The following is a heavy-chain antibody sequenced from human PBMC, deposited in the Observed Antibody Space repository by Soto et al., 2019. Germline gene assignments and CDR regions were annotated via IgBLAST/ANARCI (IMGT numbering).Heavy chain of an antibody. CDR3: AKDGGWGCSGGSCIYFDY. CDR1: GFTFSSYA. V-gene: IGHV3-23*01. J-gene: IGHJ4*02. Sequence: GGSLRLSCAASGFTFSSYAMSWVRQAPGKGLEWVSAISGSGGSTYYADSVKGRFTISRDNSKNTLYLQMNSLRAEDTAVYYCAKDGGWGCSGGSCIYFDYWGQGTLVTVSS. CDR2: ISGSGGST. D-gene: IGHD2-15*01.